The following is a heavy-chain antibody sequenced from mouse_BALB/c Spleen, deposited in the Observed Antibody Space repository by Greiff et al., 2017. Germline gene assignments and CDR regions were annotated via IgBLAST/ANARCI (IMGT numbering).Heavy chain of an antibody. CDR1: GDSITSGY. CDR3: AREYGNYEYFDV. J-gene: IGHJ1*01. V-gene: IGHV3-8*02. Sequence: EVMLVESGPSLVKPSQTLSLTCSVTGDSITSGYWNWIRKFPGNKLEYMGYISYSGSTYYNPSLKSRISITRDTSKNQYYLQLNSVTTEDTATYYCAREYGNYEYFDVWGAGTTVTVSS. CDR2: ISYSGST. D-gene: IGHD2-10*02.